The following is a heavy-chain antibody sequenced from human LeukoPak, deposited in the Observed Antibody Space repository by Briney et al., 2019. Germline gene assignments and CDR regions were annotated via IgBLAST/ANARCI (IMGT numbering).Heavy chain of an antibody. CDR3: ARDPQTMVRGMDV. CDR1: GYTFTSYA. V-gene: IGHV1-2*02. CDR2: INPNSGGT. J-gene: IGHJ6*04. Sequence: ASVKVSCKASGYTFTSYAMNWVRQAPGQGLEWMGWINPNSGGTNYAQKFQGRVTMTRDTSISTAYMELSRLRSDDTAVYYCARDPQTMVRGMDVWGKGTTVTVSS. D-gene: IGHD3-10*01.